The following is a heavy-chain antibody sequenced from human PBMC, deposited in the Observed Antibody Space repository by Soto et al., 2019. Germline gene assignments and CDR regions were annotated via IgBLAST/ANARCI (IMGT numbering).Heavy chain of an antibody. Sequence: SETLYLTCTVSGGSISSYYWSWIRQTTEKGQKWIGYIYYSGSTNYNPSLKSRVTISVDTSKIHFSLKLSSVTAADTAVFYCARDRVVFDVWGSYRYFDYWGQGTLVTVSS. CDR2: IYYSGST. CDR3: ARDRVVFDVWGSYRYFDY. D-gene: IGHD3-16*02. CDR1: GGSISSYY. J-gene: IGHJ4*02. V-gene: IGHV4-59*01.